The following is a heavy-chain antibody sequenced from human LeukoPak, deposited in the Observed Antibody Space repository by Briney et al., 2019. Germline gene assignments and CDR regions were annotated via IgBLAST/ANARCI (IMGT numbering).Heavy chain of an antibody. CDR1: GFTFSSYA. Sequence: GGSLRLSCAASGFTFSSYAMHWVRQAPGKGLEYVSAISSNGGSTYYADSVKGRFTIPRDNSKNTLYLQMGSLRAEDMAVYYCARATGYSSGWYFDYWGQGTLVTVSS. J-gene: IGHJ4*02. V-gene: IGHV3-64*02. CDR2: ISSNGGST. CDR3: ARATGYSSGWYFDY. D-gene: IGHD6-19*01.